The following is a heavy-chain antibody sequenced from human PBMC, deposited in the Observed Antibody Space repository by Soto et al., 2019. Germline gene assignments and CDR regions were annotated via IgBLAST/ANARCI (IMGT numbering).Heavy chain of an antibody. V-gene: IGHV3-30-3*01. D-gene: IGHD4-17*01. CDR2: ISYDGSNK. J-gene: IGHJ6*02. CDR3: ARHYGDYRDYYYYYGMDV. CDR1: GFTFSSYA. Sequence: QVQLVESGGGVVQPGRSLRLSCAASGFTFSSYAMHWVRQAPGKGLEWVAVISYDGSNKYYADSVKSRFTISRDNSKNTLYLQMNSLRAEDTAVYYCARHYGDYRDYYYYYGMDVWGQGTTVTVSS.